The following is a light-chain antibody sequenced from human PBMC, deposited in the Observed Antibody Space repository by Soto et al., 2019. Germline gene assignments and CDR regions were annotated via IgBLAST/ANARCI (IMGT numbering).Light chain of an antibody. V-gene: IGKV1-33*01. CDR3: QQYDNLPA. CDR2: DAS. Sequence: GDRVTITCQASQDISNYLNWYQQKPGKAPKLLIYDASNLETGVPSRFSGSGSGTDFTFTISSLQPEDIATYYCQQYDNLPAFGQGTKVEIK. CDR1: QDISNY. J-gene: IGKJ1*01.